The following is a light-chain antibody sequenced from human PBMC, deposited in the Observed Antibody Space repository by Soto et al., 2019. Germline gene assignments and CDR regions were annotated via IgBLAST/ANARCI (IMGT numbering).Light chain of an antibody. CDR2: GNS. V-gene: IGLV1-40*01. J-gene: IGLJ2*01. CDR1: SSNIGAGYD. Sequence: QSVLTQPPSVSGAPGQRVTISCTGSSSNIGAGYDVHWYQQLPGTAPKLLIYGNSNRPSGVPDRISGSKSGTSASLAISGLQAEDEADYYCQSFDSSLSGWVFGGGTTVTVL. CDR3: QSFDSSLSGWV.